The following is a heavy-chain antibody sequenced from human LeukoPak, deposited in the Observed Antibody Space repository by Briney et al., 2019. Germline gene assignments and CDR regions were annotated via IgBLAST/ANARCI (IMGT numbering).Heavy chain of an antibody. CDR1: GGSISSGMYY. J-gene: IGHJ5*02. D-gene: IGHD2-15*01. CDR2: IYSSGST. Sequence: PSETLSLTCIVSGGSISSGMYYWNWVRQPAGKGLEWIGRIYSSGSTNYNPSLRSRVTISIDTSKNQFSLNLTSVTAADTAVYYCARAGSPNWIDPWGQGTLVTVSS. CDR3: ARAGSPNWIDP. V-gene: IGHV4-61*02.